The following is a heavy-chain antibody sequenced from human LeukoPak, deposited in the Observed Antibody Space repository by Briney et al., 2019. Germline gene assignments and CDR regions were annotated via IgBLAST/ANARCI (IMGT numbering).Heavy chain of an antibody. J-gene: IGHJ6*02. Sequence: GGSLRLSCAASGFTFSSYSMNWVRQAPGKGLEWVSAISGGGGTTFYTDSVRGRCTISRDNSENTVYLQMNSLRAEDTAVYYCAIGRPTADFYYGLDVWGQGTTVTVSS. CDR3: AIGRPTADFYYGLDV. CDR1: GFTFSSYS. D-gene: IGHD4-17*01. V-gene: IGHV3-23*01. CDR2: ISGGGGTT.